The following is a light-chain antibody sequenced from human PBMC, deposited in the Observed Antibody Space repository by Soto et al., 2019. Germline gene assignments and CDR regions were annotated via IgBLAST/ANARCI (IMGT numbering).Light chain of an antibody. CDR1: QSISSW. J-gene: IGKJ1*01. Sequence: DIQMTQSPSTLSASVGDRVTIICRASQSISSWLAWYQQKAGKTPKLLISKASNIDSGVPSRFSGSGSGTEFNLTISSLQPEDFATYYCHQYNSYSEAFGQGSKVDIK. V-gene: IGKV1-5*03. CDR3: HQYNSYSEA. CDR2: KAS.